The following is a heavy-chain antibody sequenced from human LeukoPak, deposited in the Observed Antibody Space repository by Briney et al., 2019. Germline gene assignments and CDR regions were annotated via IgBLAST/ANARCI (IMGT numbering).Heavy chain of an antibody. J-gene: IGHJ4*02. CDR3: AREGSGSYEPCY. D-gene: IGHD3-10*01. Sequence: GGSLRLSCAASGFTFSSYAMHWVRQAPGKGLEWVAVISYDGSNKYYADSVKGRFTISRDNSKNTLYLQMNSLRAEDTAVYYCAREGSGSYEPCYWGQGTLVTASS. V-gene: IGHV3-30-3*01. CDR1: GFTFSSYA. CDR2: ISYDGSNK.